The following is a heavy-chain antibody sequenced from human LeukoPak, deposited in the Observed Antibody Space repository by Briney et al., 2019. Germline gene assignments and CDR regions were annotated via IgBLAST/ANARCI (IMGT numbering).Heavy chain of an antibody. CDR3: ARAPSEIGGYYPEYFRH. V-gene: IGHV3-33*01. D-gene: IGHD3-22*01. Sequence: PGGSLRLSCAASGFSFSEYAMHWVRQAPGKGLEWVAVIWFDGRQTFYADSVKGRFTISRDNAKNTVSLQMNSLRAEDTGVYYCARAPSEIGGYYPEYFRHWGQGTLVTVSS. CDR1: GFSFSEYA. CDR2: IWFDGRQT. J-gene: IGHJ1*01.